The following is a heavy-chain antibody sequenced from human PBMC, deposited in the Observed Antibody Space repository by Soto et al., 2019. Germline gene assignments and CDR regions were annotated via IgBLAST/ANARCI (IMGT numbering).Heavy chain of an antibody. V-gene: IGHV4-61*01. CDR1: GVSASSGSFY. J-gene: IGHJ4*02. Sequence: SETLSLTCTVSGVSASSGSFYWAWIRQPPGKGPEWVGFGSYSGTTNYKPSLKSRVTISVDTSRSQISLKVSSLTAADTAVYYCARGATVTQFDYWGRGTLVTV. CDR3: ARGATVTQFDY. CDR2: GSYSGTT. D-gene: IGHD4-17*01.